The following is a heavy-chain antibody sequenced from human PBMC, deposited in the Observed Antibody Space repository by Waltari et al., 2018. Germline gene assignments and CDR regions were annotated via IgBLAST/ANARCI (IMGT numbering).Heavy chain of an antibody. J-gene: IGHJ4*02. V-gene: IGHV3-7*04. CDR3: ARDLMRVAGTL. Sequence: QLVESGGGLVQPGGSLRLPCRASGFSFSSSWMTWVRQAPGKGLEWVANIKRDASEKSYVGSVEGRFTISRDNAENSLYLQMNSLRVEDTAVYYCARDLMRVAGTLWGQGTLVTVSS. CDR1: GFSFSSSW. D-gene: IGHD6-13*01. CDR2: IKRDASEK.